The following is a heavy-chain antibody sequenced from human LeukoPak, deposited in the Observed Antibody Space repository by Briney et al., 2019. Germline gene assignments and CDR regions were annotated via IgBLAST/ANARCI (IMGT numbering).Heavy chain of an antibody. CDR2: TYSNGGT. CDR3: ARGDEGGFDY. J-gene: IGHJ4*02. D-gene: IGHD3-16*01. V-gene: IGHV3-66*01. CDR1: GFTVSNNY. Sequence: PGGSLRLSCAASGFTVSNNYLSWVRRAPGKGLEWVSVTYSNGGTFYADSVQGRFTISRDNSKNTVYLQMNSLTAEDTAVYYCARGDEGGFDYWGQGTLVTVSS.